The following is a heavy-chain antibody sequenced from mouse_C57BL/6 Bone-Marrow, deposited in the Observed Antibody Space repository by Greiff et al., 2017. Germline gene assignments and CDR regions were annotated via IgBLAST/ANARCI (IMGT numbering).Heavy chain of an antibody. Sequence: VQLVESGPGLVAPSQSLSITCTVSGFSLTSYAISWVRQPPGEGLEWLGVIWTGGGTNYNSALKSRLSISKDNSKSQVFLKMNSLQTDDTARYYCARTIYYDYGGGFAYWGQGTLVTVSA. V-gene: IGHV2-9-1*01. CDR1: GFSLTSYA. D-gene: IGHD2-4*01. CDR3: ARTIYYDYGGGFAY. CDR2: IWTGGGT. J-gene: IGHJ3*01.